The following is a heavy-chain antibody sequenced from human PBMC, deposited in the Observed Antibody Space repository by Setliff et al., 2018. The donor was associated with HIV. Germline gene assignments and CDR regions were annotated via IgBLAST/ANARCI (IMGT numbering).Heavy chain of an antibody. CDR1: GDTSSTYA. Sequence: SVKVSCKASGDTSSTYAINWVRQAPGQGLEWMGQFIPILDITNYAQKFQGRVTISRDNSKNTLYLQMNSLRAEDTAVYYCASTRGYSYGHNAFDIWGQGTMVTVSS. V-gene: IGHV1-69*10. D-gene: IGHD5-18*01. CDR2: FIPILDIT. CDR3: ASTRGYSYGHNAFDI. J-gene: IGHJ3*02.